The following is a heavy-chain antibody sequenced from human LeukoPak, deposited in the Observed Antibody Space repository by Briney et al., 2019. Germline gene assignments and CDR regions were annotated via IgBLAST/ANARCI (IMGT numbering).Heavy chain of an antibody. CDR3: ANLKLLPTIAAGTFDY. CDR1: GFTSTSYA. J-gene: IGHJ4*02. D-gene: IGHD6-13*01. Sequence: PAGSLTHSCPPPGFTSTSYAMSWVRQAPGQGLDRVSAISGSGGTTYYADYVKRRFTISRDNSKNTLYLQMNSLRAEDTAVYYCANLKLLPTIAAGTFDYWGQGTLVTVSS. V-gene: IGHV3-23*01. CDR2: ISGSGGTT.